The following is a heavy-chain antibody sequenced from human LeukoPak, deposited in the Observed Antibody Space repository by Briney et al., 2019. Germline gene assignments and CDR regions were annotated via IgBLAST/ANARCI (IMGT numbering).Heavy chain of an antibody. CDR1: GFTFSSYA. CDR2: IKHDGSEM. D-gene: IGHD6-13*01. CDR3: ARAAPGTSRDY. Sequence: QSGGSLRLSCAASGFTFSSYAMSWARQAPGKGLEWVANIKHDGSEMFYVDSVKGRFTISRDNAENSLYLQMNSLRVEDTAVYYCARAAPGTSRDYWGQGTLVTVSS. J-gene: IGHJ4*02. V-gene: IGHV3-7*04.